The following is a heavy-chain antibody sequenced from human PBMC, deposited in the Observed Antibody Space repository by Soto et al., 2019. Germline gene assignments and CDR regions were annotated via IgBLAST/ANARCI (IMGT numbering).Heavy chain of an antibody. CDR2: MNPNTGDT. V-gene: IGHV1-8*01. J-gene: IGHJ6*03. Sequence: QVQLVQSGAEVRKPGASVKVSCEASGYTFISYDINWVRQAPGQGLEWMGWMNPNTGDTDYAQKFQGRLSMTRDTSINTAYMELTSLRSEDTAVYYCARINSNYYYYYMDVWGKGTTVTVSS. D-gene: IGHD4-4*01. CDR3: ARINSNYYYYYMDV. CDR1: GYTFISYD.